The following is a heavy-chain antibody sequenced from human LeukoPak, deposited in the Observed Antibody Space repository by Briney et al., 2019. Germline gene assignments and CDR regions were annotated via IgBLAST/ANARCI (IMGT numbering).Heavy chain of an antibody. CDR3: ARSQDSLLLWFGDSLGY. CDR1: GFTFSSYW. CDR2: IKQDGSEK. D-gene: IGHD3-10*01. Sequence: PGGSLRLSCAASGFTFSSYWMSWVRQAPGKGLEWVANIKQDGSEKYYVDSVKGRFTISRDNAKNSLYLQMNSLRAEDTAVYYCARSQDSLLLWFGDSLGYWGQGTLVTVSS. J-gene: IGHJ4*02. V-gene: IGHV3-7*01.